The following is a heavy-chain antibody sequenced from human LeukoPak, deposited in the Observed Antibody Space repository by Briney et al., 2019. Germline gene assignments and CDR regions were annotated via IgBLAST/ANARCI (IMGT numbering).Heavy chain of an antibody. J-gene: IGHJ4*02. CDR2: IKPDSGFT. D-gene: IGHD2/OR15-2a*01. CDR1: GYAFTVRY. V-gene: IGHV1-2*02. Sequence: ASVKLSCKASGYAFTVRYMHWVRQVPGQGHEWMGFIKPDSGFTNYAEKFQDRVTMSRDTSITTVYMELSSLGSGDTALYYCSTEDKYCKTTTCDDYWGQGTLVTVSS. CDR3: STEDKYCKTTTCDDY.